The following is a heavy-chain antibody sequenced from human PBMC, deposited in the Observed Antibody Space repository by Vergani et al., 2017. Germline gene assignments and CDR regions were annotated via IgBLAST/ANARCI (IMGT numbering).Heavy chain of an antibody. CDR3: ARVPYVDRGDY. D-gene: IGHD3-16*01. V-gene: IGHV1-2*02. CDR1: GYSFTGYY. J-gene: IGHJ4*02. CDR2: INPNSGAT. Sequence: QVQLVQSGAEVKKPGASVKVSCKASGYSFTGYYMHWVRQAPGQGLEWMGWINPNSGATNYAQKFQGRVTMTRDTSITTAYMELSRLRSDDTAVYYCARVPYVDRGDYWGQGTLVTVSS.